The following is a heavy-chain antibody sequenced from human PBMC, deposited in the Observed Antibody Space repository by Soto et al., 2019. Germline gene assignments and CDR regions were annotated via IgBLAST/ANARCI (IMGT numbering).Heavy chain of an antibody. D-gene: IGHD2-15*01. J-gene: IGHJ6*02. V-gene: IGHV3-73*01. Sequence: PGGSLRLSCAASGFTFSGSAMHWVRQASGKGLEWVGRIRSKANSYATAYAASVKGRFTISRDDSKNTAYLQMNSLKTEDTAVYYCTAVWYCSGGSCYPDDVIPYYYYGMDVWGQATTVTVSS. CDR2: IRSKANSYAT. CDR3: TAVWYCSGGSCYPDDVIPYYYYGMDV. CDR1: GFTFSGSA.